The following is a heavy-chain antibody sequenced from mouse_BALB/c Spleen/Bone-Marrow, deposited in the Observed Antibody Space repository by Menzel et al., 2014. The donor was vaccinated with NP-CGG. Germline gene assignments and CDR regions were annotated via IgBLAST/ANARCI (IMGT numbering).Heavy chain of an antibody. J-gene: IGHJ4*01. V-gene: IGHV5-6*02. D-gene: IGHD4-1*01. CDR1: GFTFSSYG. CDR2: INSGGANT. CDR3: ARRGNWDGRAAMDY. Sequence: EVKLVESGGDLVKPGGSLKLSCAASGFTFSSYGMSWVRQTPDKRLEWVATINSGGANTYYIDSVKGRFTISRDNAKNTLYLQMSSLKSEDTAMYHCARRGNWDGRAAMDYWGQGTSVTVSS.